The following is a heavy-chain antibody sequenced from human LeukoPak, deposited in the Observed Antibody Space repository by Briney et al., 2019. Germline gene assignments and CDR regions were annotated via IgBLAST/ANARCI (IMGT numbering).Heavy chain of an antibody. D-gene: IGHD1-26*01. CDR1: GGSFSGYY. J-gene: IGHJ4*02. Sequence: SETLSLTCAVYGGSFSGYYWSWIRQPPGKGLEWIGEINHSGSTNYNPSLKSRVTISVDTSKNQFPLKLSSVTAADTAVYYCARTPIVGAANFDYWGQGTLVTVSS. CDR2: INHSGST. CDR3: ARTPIVGAANFDY. V-gene: IGHV4-34*01.